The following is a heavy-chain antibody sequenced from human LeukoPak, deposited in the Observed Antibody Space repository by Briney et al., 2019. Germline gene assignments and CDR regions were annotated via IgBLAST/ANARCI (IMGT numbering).Heavy chain of an antibody. J-gene: IGHJ4*02. CDR2: INHSGST. D-gene: IGHD3-3*01. CDR3: ARGSSGLLSQYFDY. Sequence: QPSETLSLTCAVYGGSFSGYYWSWIRQPPGKGLEWIGEINHSGSTNYNPSLKSRVTISVDTSNNQFSLKLSSATAEDTAVYYCARGSSGLLSQYFDYWGQGTLVTVSS. V-gene: IGHV4-34*01. CDR1: GGSFSGYY.